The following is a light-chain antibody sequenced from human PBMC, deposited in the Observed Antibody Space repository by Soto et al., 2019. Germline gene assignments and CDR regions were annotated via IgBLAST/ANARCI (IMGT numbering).Light chain of an antibody. CDR3: QQYGSSPMYT. Sequence: EIVLTQSPGTLSLSPGERATLSCRASQSVSSSYLAWYQQKPGQAPRLLIYGASSRATGIPDRFSGSGSGTDFTLTISRLEPEDFAVHYCQQYGSSPMYTLGQGTKLEIK. CDR2: GAS. J-gene: IGKJ2*01. CDR1: QSVSSSY. V-gene: IGKV3-20*01.